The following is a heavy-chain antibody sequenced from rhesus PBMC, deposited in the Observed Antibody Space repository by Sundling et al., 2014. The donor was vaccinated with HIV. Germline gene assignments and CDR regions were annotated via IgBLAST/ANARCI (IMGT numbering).Heavy chain of an antibody. D-gene: IGHD3-28*01. CDR1: GGSISDNYY. CDR2: IFGSSGTT. J-gene: IGHJ4*01. CDR3: ARDLGGDSDHYVAS. Sequence: QVQLQESGPGLVKPSETLSLTCAVSGGSISDNYYWNWIRQPPGKRLEWIGNIFGSSGTTYYNPSLKSRVTISKDTSKNQFSLKLNSVTAADTAMYYCARDLGGDSDHYVASWGQGVLVTVSS. V-gene: IGHV4-106*01.